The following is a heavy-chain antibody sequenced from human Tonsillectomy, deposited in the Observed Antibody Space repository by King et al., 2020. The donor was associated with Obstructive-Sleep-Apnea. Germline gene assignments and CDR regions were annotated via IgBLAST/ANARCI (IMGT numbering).Heavy chain of an antibody. V-gene: IGHV2-5*02. CDR2: IYWDDDK. CDR3: ARPSGGHGMDV. CDR1: GLSLTSNGMR. J-gene: IGHJ6*02. Sequence: TLKESGPTLVKPTQTLTLTCTFSGLSLTSNGMRVAWFRQPPGKALEWLSLIYWDDDKRYSPSLKSRLTITKDTPKNQVVLTMTNMDPVDTATYYFARPSGGHGMDVWGQGTTVTVSS.